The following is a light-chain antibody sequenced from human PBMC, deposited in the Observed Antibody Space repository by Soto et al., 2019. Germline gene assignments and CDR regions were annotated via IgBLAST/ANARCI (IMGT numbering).Light chain of an antibody. CDR2: EVR. Sequence: QSVLTQPASASGSPGQSITISCTGTSSDVGGFNYVSWYQQHPGKTPKLLIYEVRSRPSGVSNRFSGSKSGNTASLTISGLQAEDEADYYCSSYTSSSSGVFGTGTKVTVL. CDR1: SSDVGGFNY. CDR3: SSYTSSSSGV. V-gene: IGLV2-14*01. J-gene: IGLJ1*01.